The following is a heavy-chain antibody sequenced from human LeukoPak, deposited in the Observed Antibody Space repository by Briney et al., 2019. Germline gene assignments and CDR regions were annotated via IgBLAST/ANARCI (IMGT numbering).Heavy chain of an antibody. V-gene: IGHV4-59*12. CDR1: GGSISSYY. Sequence: SETLSLTCTVSGGSISSYYWSWIRQPPGKGLEWIGYIYYSGSTNYNPSLKSRVTISVDTSKNQFSLKLSSVTAADTAVYYCGREGGCSIPGCFFVPFDYGAREPGVTVSS. J-gene: IGHJ4*02. CDR3: GREGGCSIPGCFFVPFDY. D-gene: IGHD2-2*01. CDR2: IYYSGST.